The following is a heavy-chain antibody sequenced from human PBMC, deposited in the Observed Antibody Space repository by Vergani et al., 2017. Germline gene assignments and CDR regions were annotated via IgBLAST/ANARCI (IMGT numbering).Heavy chain of an antibody. V-gene: IGHV1-69*01. CDR1: GGTFSSYA. CDR3: ARGNCTNGVCYSEDYYYYMDV. CDR2: IIPIFGTA. D-gene: IGHD2-8*01. J-gene: IGHJ6*03. Sequence: QVQLVQSGAEVKKPGSSVKVSCKASGGTFSSYAISWVRQAPGQGLEWMGGIIPIFGTANYAQKFQGRVTITADESTIPAYMELSSLRSEDTAVYYCARGNCTNGVCYSEDYYYYMDVWGKGTTVTVSS.